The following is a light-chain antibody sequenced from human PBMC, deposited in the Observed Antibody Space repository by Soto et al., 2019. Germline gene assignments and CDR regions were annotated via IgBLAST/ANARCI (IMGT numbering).Light chain of an antibody. CDR2: GAS. Sequence: EIVLTQSPGTLSLSPGERATLSCRASQSVSSSYLAWYQQKPGQAPRLLIYGASSRATGIPDRFSGSGSGTEFTLTISRLEPEDFAVYYCQQYGSSPLTVGQGTRLEIK. V-gene: IGKV3-20*01. J-gene: IGKJ5*01. CDR1: QSVSSSY. CDR3: QQYGSSPLT.